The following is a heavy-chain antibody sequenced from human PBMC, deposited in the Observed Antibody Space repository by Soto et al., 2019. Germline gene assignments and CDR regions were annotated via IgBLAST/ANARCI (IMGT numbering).Heavy chain of an antibody. J-gene: IGHJ4*02. CDR1: GYNFPAYW. CDR3: ARHPEVEYYYDSSGFDY. Sequence: GESLKISCKGSGYNFPAYWIGWVRQMPGKGLEWMGIIYPGDSDTRYSPSFQGQVTISADKSISTAYLQWSSLKASDTAMYYCARHPEVEYYYDSSGFDYWGQGTLVTVSS. V-gene: IGHV5-51*01. D-gene: IGHD3-22*01. CDR2: IYPGDSDT.